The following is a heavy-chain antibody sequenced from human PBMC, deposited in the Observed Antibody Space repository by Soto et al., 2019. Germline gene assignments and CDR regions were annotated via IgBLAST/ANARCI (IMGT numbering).Heavy chain of an antibody. V-gene: IGHV4-59*01. Sequence: PSETLSLTCTVSGGSITSSYWSWIRRPPGKGLEWIAYIYDTGISGYTPSTSYNPSLTSRVTMSVDTSKSQFSLKLTSVTAADKAVYYCARGEDAFFYYGLDVWGQGITVTVSS. CDR3: ARGEDAFFYYGLDV. CDR1: GGSITSSY. CDR2: IYDTGISGYTPST. J-gene: IGHJ6*02.